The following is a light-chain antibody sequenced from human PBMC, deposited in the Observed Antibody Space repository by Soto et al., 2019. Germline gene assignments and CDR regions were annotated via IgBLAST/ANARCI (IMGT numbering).Light chain of an antibody. CDR1: QSVSSSY. Sequence: EIVLTQSPGTLSLSPGERATLSCRASQSVSSSYLAWYQQKPGQAPRLLIYDASNRATGIPARFRGSGSGTDFTLTIAGLEPEDFAVYYCQQRGNWPSLTFGGGTKVEIK. CDR3: QQRGNWPSLT. CDR2: DAS. J-gene: IGKJ4*01. V-gene: IGKV3D-20*02.